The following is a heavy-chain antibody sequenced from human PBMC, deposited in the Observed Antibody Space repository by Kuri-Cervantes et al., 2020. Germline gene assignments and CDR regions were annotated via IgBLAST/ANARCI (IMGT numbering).Heavy chain of an antibody. Sequence: SWIRQPPGKALEWLALIYWDDDKRYSPSLKSRLTITKDTSKNQVVLTMTNMDPVDTATYYCAHTFRQQPGYWGQGTLVTVSS. J-gene: IGHJ4*02. CDR3: AHTFRQQPGY. CDR2: IYWDDDK. D-gene: IGHD6-13*01. V-gene: IGHV2-5*08.